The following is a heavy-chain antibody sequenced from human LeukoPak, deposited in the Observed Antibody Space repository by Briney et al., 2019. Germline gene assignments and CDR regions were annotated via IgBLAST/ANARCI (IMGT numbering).Heavy chain of an antibody. J-gene: IGHJ4*02. D-gene: IGHD2-2*01. CDR3: ARGNCSSTSCPPNYFDY. CDR1: GGSFSGYY. V-gene: IGHV4-34*01. CDR2: INHSGST. Sequence: SETLTLTCAVYGGSFSGYYWSWIRQPPGKGLEWIGEINHSGSTNYNPSLKSRVTISVDTSKNQFSLKLSSVTAADTAVYYCARGNCSSTSCPPNYFDYWGQGTLVTVSS.